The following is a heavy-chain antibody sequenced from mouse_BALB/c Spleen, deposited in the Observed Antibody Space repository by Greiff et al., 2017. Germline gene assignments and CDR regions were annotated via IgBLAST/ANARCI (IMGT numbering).Heavy chain of an antibody. CDR1: GFNIKDTY. Sequence: EVQLQQSGAELVKPGASVKLSCTASGFNIKDTYMHWVKQRPEQGLEWIGRIDPANGNTKYDPKFQGKATITADTSSNTAYLQLSSLTSEDTAVYYCAREGANSLLRLRYFDVWGAGTTVTGSS. J-gene: IGHJ1*01. CDR3: AREGANSLLRLRYFDV. V-gene: IGHV14-3*02. D-gene: IGHD1-2*01. CDR2: IDPANGNT.